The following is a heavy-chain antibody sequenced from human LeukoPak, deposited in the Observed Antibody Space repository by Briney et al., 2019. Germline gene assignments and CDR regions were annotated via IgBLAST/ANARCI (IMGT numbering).Heavy chain of an antibody. Sequence: QPGGSLRLSCAASEFTFSSYWMHWVRHAPGKGLVWVSRINSDGSTTNYADSVKGRFTISRDNAKNTLYLQMNGLRAEDTAVYYCARSDYGDHGLRAFDIWGQGTMVTVSS. CDR1: EFTFSSYW. CDR2: INSDGSTT. J-gene: IGHJ3*02. D-gene: IGHD4-17*01. V-gene: IGHV3-74*01. CDR3: ARSDYGDHGLRAFDI.